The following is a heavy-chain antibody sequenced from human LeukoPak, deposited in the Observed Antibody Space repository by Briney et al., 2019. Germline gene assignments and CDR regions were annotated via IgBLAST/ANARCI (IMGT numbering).Heavy chain of an antibody. D-gene: IGHD3-22*01. CDR1: GFTFRNHG. CDR2: ISGSGGST. J-gene: IGHJ4*02. CDR3: ATSKGPYYYDSSGYYY. Sequence: GSLRLSCAASGFTFRNHGMNWVRQAPGKGLEWVSGISGSGGSTYYADSVKGRFTISRDNSKNTLYLQMNSLRAGDTAVYYCATSKGPYYYDSSGYYYWGQGTLVSVSS. V-gene: IGHV3-23*01.